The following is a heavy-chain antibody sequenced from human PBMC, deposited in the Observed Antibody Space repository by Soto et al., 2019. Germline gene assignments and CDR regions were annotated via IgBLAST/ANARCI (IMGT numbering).Heavy chain of an antibody. CDR3: ARDIGTSRFDP. V-gene: IGHV4-59*01. CDR1: GGSISRYY. J-gene: IGHJ5*02. Sequence: SETLSLTCTVSGGSISRYYCSWIRQPPGKGLEWIGYIYYSGSTNYNPSPKSRVTISVDTSKNQFSLKLSSVTAADTAVYYCARDIGTSRFDPWGQGTLVTVSS. CDR2: IYYSGST. D-gene: IGHD1-1*01.